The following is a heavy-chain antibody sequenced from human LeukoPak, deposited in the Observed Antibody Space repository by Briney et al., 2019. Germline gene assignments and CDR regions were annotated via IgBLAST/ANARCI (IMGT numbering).Heavy chain of an antibody. D-gene: IGHD1-26*01. Sequence: RASVKVSCKASGGTFSRYGINWVRQAPGQGLEWMGGIIPIFGAANYAQKFQGRVTMTRDMSTSTVYMELSSLRSEDTAVYYCAREIYSGSSHFDYWGQGTLVTVSS. CDR2: IIPIFGAA. CDR3: AREIYSGSSHFDY. J-gene: IGHJ4*02. CDR1: GGTFSRYG. V-gene: IGHV1-69*05.